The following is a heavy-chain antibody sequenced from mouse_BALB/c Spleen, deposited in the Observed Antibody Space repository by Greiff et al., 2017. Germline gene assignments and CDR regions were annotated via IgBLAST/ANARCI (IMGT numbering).Heavy chain of an antibody. Sequence: EVKLQESGPGLVKPSQSLSLTCTVTGYSITSDYAWNWIRQFPGNKLEWMGYISYSGSTSYNPSLKSRISITRDTSKNQFFLQLNSVTTEDTATYYCASHYDYDSYYFDYWGQGTTLKVSS. CDR2: ISYSGST. V-gene: IGHV3-2*02. CDR1: GYSITSDYA. D-gene: IGHD2-4*01. J-gene: IGHJ2*01. CDR3: ASHYDYDSYYFDY.